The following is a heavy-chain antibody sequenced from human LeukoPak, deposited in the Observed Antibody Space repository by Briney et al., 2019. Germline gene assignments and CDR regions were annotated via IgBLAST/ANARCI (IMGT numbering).Heavy chain of an antibody. CDR3: ARLSIGWSRIAGTESHFDC. J-gene: IGHJ4*02. V-gene: IGHV5-51*01. CDR1: GYSFASYW. Sequence: GESLKISCKASGYSFASYWIAWVRQMPGKGLEWMGIIYPGDSDTRYSPSFQGQVTISADKSISTAYLQWSSLKASDTAMYYCARLSIGWSRIAGTESHFDCWGQGTLVTVSS. CDR2: IYPGDSDT. D-gene: IGHD6-13*01.